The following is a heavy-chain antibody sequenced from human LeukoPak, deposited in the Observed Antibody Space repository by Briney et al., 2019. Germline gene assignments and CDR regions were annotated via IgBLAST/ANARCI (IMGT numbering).Heavy chain of an antibody. Sequence: GGSLRLSCAASGFTFSSYEMNWVRQAPGKGLEWVSYISGTAGTIYYADSVKGRFTISRDNAKNSLYLQMNSLRAEDTALYYCASALGGQGGHWGQGTLVTVSS. CDR1: GFTFSSYE. D-gene: IGHD1-26*01. V-gene: IGHV3-48*03. CDR3: ASALGGQGGH. CDR2: ISGTAGTI. J-gene: IGHJ4*02.